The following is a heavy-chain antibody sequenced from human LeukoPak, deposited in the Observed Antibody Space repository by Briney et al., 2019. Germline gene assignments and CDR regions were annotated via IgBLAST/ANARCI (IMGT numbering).Heavy chain of an antibody. D-gene: IGHD4-23*01. CDR3: ARGRPHGNDY. Sequence: GGSLRLSCAVSGFTFSSSWMHWVRQAPGKGLVWVSRIASDGSSTTYADSVKGRFSISRDNAKNTLYLQMNSLRVEDTAVYYCARGRPHGNDYWGQGTLVTVSS. CDR1: GFTFSSSW. J-gene: IGHJ4*02. V-gene: IGHV3-74*01. CDR2: IASDGSST.